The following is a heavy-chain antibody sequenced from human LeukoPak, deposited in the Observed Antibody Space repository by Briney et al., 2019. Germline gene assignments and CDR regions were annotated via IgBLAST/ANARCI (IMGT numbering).Heavy chain of an antibody. CDR1: GGXFSSYA. V-gene: IGHV1-69*01. J-gene: IGHJ4*02. CDR3: ARDVLTGYYNDYYFDY. D-gene: IGHD3-9*01. Sequence: ASVKVSCKASGGXFSSYAISWVRQAPGQGLEWMGGIIPIFGTANYAQKFQGRVTITADESTSTAYMELSSLRSEDTAVYYCARDVLTGYYNDYYFDYWGQGTLVTVSS. CDR2: IIPIFGTA.